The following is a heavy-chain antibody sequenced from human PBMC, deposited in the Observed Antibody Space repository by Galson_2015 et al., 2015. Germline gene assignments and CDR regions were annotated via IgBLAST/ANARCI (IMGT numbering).Heavy chain of an antibody. CDR1: GYTFTGYY. J-gene: IGHJ6*02. D-gene: IGHD2-2*03. CDR2: INPNSGGT. V-gene: IGHV1-2*06. CDR3: ASGGDGYCSSTSCYKWGSGVMDV. Sequence: SVKVSCKASGYTFTGYYMHWVRQAPGQGLEWMGRINPNSGGTNYAQKFQGRVTMTRDTSISTAYMELSRLRSDDTAVYYCASGGDGYCSSTSCYKWGSGVMDVWGQGTTVTVSS.